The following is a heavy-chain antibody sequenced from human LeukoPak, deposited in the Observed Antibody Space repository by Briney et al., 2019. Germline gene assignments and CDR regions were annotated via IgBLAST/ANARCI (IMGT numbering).Heavy chain of an antibody. J-gene: IGHJ4*02. Sequence: GGSLRLSCAASGFTVSSNYMSWVRQAPGKGLEWVSVIHSDGATHYADSVKGRFTISRDTSKNALYLQMNSLRAEDTAVYYCASTSIIRGYDHDQYYWGQGTLVTVSS. CDR1: GFTVSSNY. V-gene: IGHV3-53*01. CDR2: IHSDGAT. CDR3: ASTSIIRGYDHDQYY. D-gene: IGHD5-12*01.